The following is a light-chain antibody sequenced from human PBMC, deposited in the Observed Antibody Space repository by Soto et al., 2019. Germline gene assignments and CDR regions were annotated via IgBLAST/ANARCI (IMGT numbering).Light chain of an antibody. CDR3: HQYSSYSWT. V-gene: IGKV3-15*01. Sequence: EIVMTQSPATLSVSPGERATLSCRASQTVSSNLAWYQQKPGQAPRLLIYDTSTRATGIPARFSGRGSGTEFTLTISSLQPDDFATYYCHQYSSYSWTFGQGTKVDIK. CDR1: QTVSSN. J-gene: IGKJ1*01. CDR2: DTS.